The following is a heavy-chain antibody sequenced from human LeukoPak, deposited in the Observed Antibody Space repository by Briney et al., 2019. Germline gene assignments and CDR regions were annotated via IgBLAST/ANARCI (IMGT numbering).Heavy chain of an antibody. J-gene: IGHJ3*02. V-gene: IGHV3-33*01. Sequence: GGSLRLSCAASGFTFSSYGMHWVRQASGKGLEWVAVIWYDGSNKCYADSVKGRFTISRDNSKNTLYLQMNSLRAEDTAVYYCASDLSSGWSIDAFDIWGQGTMVTVSS. CDR2: IWYDGSNK. CDR3: ASDLSSGWSIDAFDI. CDR1: GFTFSSYG. D-gene: IGHD6-19*01.